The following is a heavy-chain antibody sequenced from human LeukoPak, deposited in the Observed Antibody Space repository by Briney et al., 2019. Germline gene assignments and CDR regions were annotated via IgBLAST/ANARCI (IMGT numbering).Heavy chain of an antibody. CDR2: INHSGST. CDR1: GGSFSGYY. D-gene: IGHD6-19*01. Sequence: KTSETLSLTCAVYGGSFSGYYWSWIRQPPGKGLEWIGEINHSGSTNYNPSLKSRVTISVDTSKNQFSLRLSSVTAADTAVYYCARGHYIKWLVQGYYFDYWGQGTLVTVSS. V-gene: IGHV4-34*01. CDR3: ARGHYIKWLVQGYYFDY. J-gene: IGHJ4*02.